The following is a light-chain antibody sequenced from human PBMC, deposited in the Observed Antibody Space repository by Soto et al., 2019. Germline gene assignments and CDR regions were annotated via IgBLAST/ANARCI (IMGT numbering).Light chain of an antibody. CDR1: QSVSSSY. CDR3: QQYGSSPKT. CDR2: GAS. Sequence: IVMTQSPATLPVSPGERATLSCRASQSVSSSYLAWYQQKPGQAPRLLIYGASSRATGIPDRFSGSGSGTDFTLTISRLEPEDFAVYYCQQYGSSPKTLGQGTKVDIK. V-gene: IGKV3-20*01. J-gene: IGKJ1*01.